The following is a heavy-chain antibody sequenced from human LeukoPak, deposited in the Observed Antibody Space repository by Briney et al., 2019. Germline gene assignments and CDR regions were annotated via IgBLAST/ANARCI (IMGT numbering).Heavy chain of an antibody. CDR2: IYYSGST. CDR1: GGSISSYY. V-gene: IGHV4-59*01. Sequence: SETLSLTCTVSGGSISSYYWSWIRQPPGKGLEWIGYIYYSGSTNYNPSLKSRVTISVDTSKNQFSLKLSSVTAADTAVYYCAGHGSGQWGEGYYWGQGTLVTVSS. D-gene: IGHD6-19*01. CDR3: AGHGSGQWGEGYY. J-gene: IGHJ4*02.